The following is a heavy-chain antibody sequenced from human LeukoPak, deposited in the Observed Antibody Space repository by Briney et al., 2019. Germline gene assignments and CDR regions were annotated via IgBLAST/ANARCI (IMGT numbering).Heavy chain of an antibody. Sequence: SGPTLVNPTQTLTLTCTFSGFSLSTSGMCVSWIRQPPGKALEWLARIDWDDDKYYSTSLKTRLTISKDTSKNQVVLTMTNMDPVDTATYYCARITVVAAEYYFDYWGQGTLVTVSS. J-gene: IGHJ4*02. CDR3: ARITVVAAEYYFDY. V-gene: IGHV2-70*11. CDR2: IDWDDDK. CDR1: GFSLSTSGMC. D-gene: IGHD2-15*01.